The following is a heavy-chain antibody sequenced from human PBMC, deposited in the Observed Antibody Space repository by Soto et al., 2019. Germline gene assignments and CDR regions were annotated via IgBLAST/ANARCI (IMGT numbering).Heavy chain of an antibody. D-gene: IGHD6-19*01. CDR3: ARAPGIAVAGTPTDY. CDR2: IIPIFGTA. Sequence: SVKGYCKASGGPFSSYAISWVRQAPGQGLEWMGGIIPIFGTANYAQKFQGRVMITADESTSTAYMELSSLRSEDTAVYYCARAPGIAVAGTPTDYWGQGTMVTVSS. CDR1: GGPFSSYA. J-gene: IGHJ4*02. V-gene: IGHV1-69*13.